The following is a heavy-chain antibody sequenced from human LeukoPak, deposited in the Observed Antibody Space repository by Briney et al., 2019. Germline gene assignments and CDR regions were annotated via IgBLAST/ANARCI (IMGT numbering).Heavy chain of an antibody. V-gene: IGHV4-61*02. J-gene: IGHJ4*02. Sequence: SETLSLTCTVSGGSISSGSYYWSWIRQPAGKGLEWIGRIYTSGSTNYNPSLKSRVTISVDTSKNQFSLKLSSVTAADTAVYYCASQYYYDSSGYHAPDYWGQGTLVTVSS. CDR3: ASQYYYDSSGYHAPDY. D-gene: IGHD3-22*01. CDR2: IYTSGST. CDR1: GGSISSGSYY.